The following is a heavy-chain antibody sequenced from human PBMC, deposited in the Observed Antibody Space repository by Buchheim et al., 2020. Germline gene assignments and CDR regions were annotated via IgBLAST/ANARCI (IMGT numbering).Heavy chain of an antibody. D-gene: IGHD2/OR15-2a*01. V-gene: IGHV3-66*01. CDR3: ARDTSAEDRSDW. CDR1: GFNVNNNY. Sequence: EAQLMESGGGLVQPGGSLRLSCAVSGFNVNNNYMTWVRQAPGKGLEWVSVIYSGDTTRFAESVKGRFTISRDSSTNTLFLQMNNLKIEDTGVYYCARDTSAEDRSDWWGQG. J-gene: IGHJ4*02. CDR2: IYSGDTT.